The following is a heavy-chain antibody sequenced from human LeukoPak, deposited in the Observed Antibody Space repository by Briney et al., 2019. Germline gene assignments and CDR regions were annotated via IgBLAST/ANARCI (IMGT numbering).Heavy chain of an antibody. V-gene: IGHV5-51*01. CDR2: IYPSDSVT. CDR3: ARFAYGTDYFPGHY. Sequence: GESLKISCKGSGYIFSNYWIGWVRQMPGKGLEWMGIIYPSDSVTRYSPSFQGQVTISVDKSISTAYLQWSSLKASDTAMYFCARFAYGTDYFPGHYWGQGTLITVSS. CDR1: GYIFSNYW. D-gene: IGHD3-9*01. J-gene: IGHJ4*02.